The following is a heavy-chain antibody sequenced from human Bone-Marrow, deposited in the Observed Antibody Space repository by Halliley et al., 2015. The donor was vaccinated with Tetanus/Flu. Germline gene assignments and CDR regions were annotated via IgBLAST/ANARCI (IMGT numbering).Heavy chain of an antibody. CDR1: GDSISSHY. V-gene: IGHV4-59*11. J-gene: IGHJ3*02. Sequence: TLSLTCNVSGDSISSHYWSWIRQPPGKGLEWIGNVYYSGSTNYNPSLKSRVTISVDMSKNQFSLKLSSVTAADTAVYYCARETTMIAVAGASDIWGQGTMVTVSS. CDR3: ARETTMIAVAGASDI. D-gene: IGHD3-22*01. CDR2: VYYSGST.